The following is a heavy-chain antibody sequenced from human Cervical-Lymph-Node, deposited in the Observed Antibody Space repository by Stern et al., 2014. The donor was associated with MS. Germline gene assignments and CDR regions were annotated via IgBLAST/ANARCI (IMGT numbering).Heavy chain of an antibody. J-gene: IGHJ5*02. D-gene: IGHD6-6*01. V-gene: IGHV1-8*01. CDR2: MKPNIGNT. CDR1: GYTFINYD. Sequence: QVQLMQSGAEVKKPGASVKVSCKASGYTFINYDINWVRQAPGRGLEWIGWMKPNIGNTGYAQEFQGRVTMTTNTSISTVYMELSSLTSDDTAVYYCARGLVVSSSLWFDPWGQGTLVTVSS. CDR3: ARGLVVSSSLWFDP.